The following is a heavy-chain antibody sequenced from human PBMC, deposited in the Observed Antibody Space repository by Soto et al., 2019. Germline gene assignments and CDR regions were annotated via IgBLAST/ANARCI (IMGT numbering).Heavy chain of an antibody. CDR3: ARGDGYLFDF. CDR2: MNPNTGDT. D-gene: IGHD5-12*01. CDR1: VYTFISYD. J-gene: IGHJ4*02. Sequence: QVQLVQSGAEVKKPGASVKFSCKASVYTFISYDINWVRQATGQGLEWMGWMNPNTGDTGYAQKFQGRVTMTRNTSINTANLELSSLRSDDTAVYFCARGDGYLFDFWGQGTLVTVSS. V-gene: IGHV1-8*01.